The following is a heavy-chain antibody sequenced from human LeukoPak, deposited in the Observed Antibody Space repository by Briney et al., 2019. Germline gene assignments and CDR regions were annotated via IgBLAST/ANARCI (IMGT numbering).Heavy chain of an antibody. Sequence: SETLSLTCTVSGGSISSYYWSWIRQPPGKGLEWIGYIYYSGSTNYNPSLKGRVTISVDTSKNQFSLKLSSVTAADTAVYYCARHGSYYPFNWFDPWGQGTLVTVSS. D-gene: IGHD1-26*01. CDR2: IYYSGST. CDR3: ARHGSYYPFNWFDP. J-gene: IGHJ5*02. V-gene: IGHV4-59*08. CDR1: GGSISSYY.